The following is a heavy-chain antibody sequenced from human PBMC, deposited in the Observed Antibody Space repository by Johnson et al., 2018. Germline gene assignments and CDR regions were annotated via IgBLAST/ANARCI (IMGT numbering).Heavy chain of an antibody. V-gene: IGHV3-23*04. Sequence: VRPGQAGGGLVQPGRSLRLSCAASGFTFSSYAMSWVRQAPGKGLEWVSAMSGSGGSTYYADSVKGRFTIARDHSKNTVDLQMKRLRDEDTAVYYCGAWARWSGDAFDIWGQGTMVTVSS. CDR3: GAWARWSGDAFDI. J-gene: IGHJ3*02. CDR1: GFTFSSYA. D-gene: IGHD2-15*01. CDR2: MSGSGGST.